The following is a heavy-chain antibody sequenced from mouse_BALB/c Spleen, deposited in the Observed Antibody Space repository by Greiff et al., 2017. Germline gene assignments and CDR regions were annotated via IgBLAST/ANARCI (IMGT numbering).Heavy chain of an antibody. CDR3: ARIYYGPDY. Sequence: EVHLVESGAELVRSGASVKLSCTASGFNIKDTYMHWVKQRPEQGLEWIGRIDPANGNTKYDPKFQGKATITADTSSNTAYLQLSSLTSEDTAVYYCARIYYGPDYWGQGTTLTVSS. CDR2: IDPANGNT. CDR1: GFNIKDTY. D-gene: IGHD2-1*01. V-gene: IGHV14-3*02. J-gene: IGHJ2*01.